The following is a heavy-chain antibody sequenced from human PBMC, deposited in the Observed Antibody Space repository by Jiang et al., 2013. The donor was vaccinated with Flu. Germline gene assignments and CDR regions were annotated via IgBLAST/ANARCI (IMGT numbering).Heavy chain of an antibody. D-gene: IGHD5-18*01. CDR3: AKDRTGYSYGLFDY. V-gene: IGHV1-69*06. J-gene: IGHJ4*02. CDR2: IIPIFDTT. Sequence: SGAEVKKPGSSVKVSCKASGGAFSSYAISWVRQVPGQGLEWMGGIIPIFDTTKYAQKFQGRVTVTVDKSTSTAYMELSSLRSEDTAVYYCAKDRTGYSYGLFDYWGQGTLVTVSS. CDR1: GGAFSSYA.